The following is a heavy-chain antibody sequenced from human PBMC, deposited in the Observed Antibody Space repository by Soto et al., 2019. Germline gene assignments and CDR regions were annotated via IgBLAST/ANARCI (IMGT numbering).Heavy chain of an antibody. Sequence: GGSLRLSCAASGFVFSNHAITWVRQAPGKGLEWVSVISGSGDRTYYADSVKGRFTISRDNSKNTLYLQMNSLRAEDTAVYYCASGRGRYFYYGMDVWGQGTTVTVSS. CDR2: ISGSGDRT. D-gene: IGHD1-26*01. V-gene: IGHV3-23*01. J-gene: IGHJ6*02. CDR1: GFVFSNHA. CDR3: ASGRGRYFYYGMDV.